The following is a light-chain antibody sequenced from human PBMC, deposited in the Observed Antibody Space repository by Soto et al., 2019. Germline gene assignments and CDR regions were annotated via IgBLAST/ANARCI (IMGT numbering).Light chain of an antibody. Sequence: DIPMTQSPSSVSASVGDRVTITCRASQGISNWLAWYQQNPGEAPKLLIYAASSLQGGVPTRFSGSGSGTDFTLTISSLQPEDFATYYCQQANSFPRTFGQGTRLEIK. V-gene: IGKV1D-12*01. J-gene: IGKJ5*01. CDR1: QGISNW. CDR2: AAS. CDR3: QQANSFPRT.